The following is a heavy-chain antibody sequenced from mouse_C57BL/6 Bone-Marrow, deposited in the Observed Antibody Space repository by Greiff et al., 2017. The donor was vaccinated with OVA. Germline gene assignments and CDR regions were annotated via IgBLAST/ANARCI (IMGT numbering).Heavy chain of an antibody. D-gene: IGHD1-1*01. CDR3: ARSPTVVAPAYFDY. CDR1: GFTFTDYY. V-gene: IGHV7-3*01. CDR2: IRNKANGYTT. J-gene: IGHJ2*01. Sequence: EVNVVESGGGLVQPGGSLSLSCAASGFTFTDYYMSWVRQPPGKALEWLGFIRNKANGYTTEYSASVKGRFTISRDNSQSILYLQMDALGAEDSATYYCARSPTVVAPAYFDYWGKGTTLTVSS.